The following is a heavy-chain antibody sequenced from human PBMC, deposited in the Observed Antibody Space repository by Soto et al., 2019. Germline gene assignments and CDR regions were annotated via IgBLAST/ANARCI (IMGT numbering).Heavy chain of an antibody. CDR3: ARSAPMDAGDKYYYDF. CDR2: IIPFFGTA. V-gene: IGHV1-69*13. J-gene: IGHJ4*02. Sequence: SVKVSCKVSGGTFSTFGISWVRQAPGQGLEWMGGIIPFFGTAKYSQKFEDRISITADESTNTVYMDLRSLTSEDTAIYYCARSAPMDAGDKYYYDFWGQGALVTVSS. CDR1: GGTFSTFG. D-gene: IGHD3-16*01.